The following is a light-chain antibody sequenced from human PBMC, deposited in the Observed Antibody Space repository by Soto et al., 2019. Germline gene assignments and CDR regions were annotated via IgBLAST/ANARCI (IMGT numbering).Light chain of an antibody. CDR2: DAS. Sequence: EIVLTQSPGTLSLSPGERATLSCRASESVASNYLAWYQHKPGQAPRLLIYDASNRATGIPARFSGSGSGTDFTLTIRSLQSEDSAVYYCQQYGSSPWTFGQGTKVDIK. CDR3: QQYGSSPWT. CDR1: ESVASNY. V-gene: IGKV3-20*01. J-gene: IGKJ1*01.